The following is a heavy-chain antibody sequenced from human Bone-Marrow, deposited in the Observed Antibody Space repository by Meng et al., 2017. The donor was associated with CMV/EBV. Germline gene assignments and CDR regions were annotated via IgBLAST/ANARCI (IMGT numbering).Heavy chain of an antibody. CDR3: ATVDYDFWSGYYLENYYYGMDV. CDR2: IRYDGSNK. Sequence: GGSLRLSCAASGFTFSSYGMHWVRQAPGKGLEWVAFIRYDGSNKYYADSVKGRFTISRDNSKNTLYLQMNSLRAEDTAVYYCATVDYDFWSGYYLENYYYGMDVWGQGITVTVSS. V-gene: IGHV3-30*02. D-gene: IGHD3-3*01. CDR1: GFTFSSYG. J-gene: IGHJ6*02.